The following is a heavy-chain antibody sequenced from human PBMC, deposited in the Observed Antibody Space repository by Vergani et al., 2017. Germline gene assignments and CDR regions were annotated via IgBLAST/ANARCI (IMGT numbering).Heavy chain of an antibody. D-gene: IGHD5-18*01. CDR2: ISSSGSTI. V-gene: IGHV3-11*01. J-gene: IGHJ4*02. CDR1: GFTVSSNY. CDR3: ASGNGYSYGTIDY. Sequence: VQLVESGGGLVQPGGSLRLSCAASGFTVSSNYMSWVRQAPGKGLEWVSYISSSGSTIYYADSVKGRFTISRDNAKNSLYLQMNSLRAEDTAVYYCASGNGYSYGTIDYWGQGTLVTVSS.